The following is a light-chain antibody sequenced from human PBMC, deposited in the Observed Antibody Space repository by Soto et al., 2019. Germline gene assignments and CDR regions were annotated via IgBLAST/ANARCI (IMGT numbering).Light chain of an antibody. Sequence: QSVLTQPPSASETPGQRVTVSCSGGISNIGRNAVNWYQQFPGTAPKLLIYSDNQRWSGVPDRFSASKSGTSASLAISGLHSDDEAEYYCAAWDETLTRVLFGGGTKLTVL. J-gene: IGLJ2*01. CDR2: SDN. CDR3: AAWDETLTRVL. CDR1: ISNIGRNA. V-gene: IGLV1-44*01.